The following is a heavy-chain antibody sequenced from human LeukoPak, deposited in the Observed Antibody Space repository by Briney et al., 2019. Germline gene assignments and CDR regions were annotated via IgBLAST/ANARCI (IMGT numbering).Heavy chain of an antibody. J-gene: IGHJ6*03. CDR3: ARGGLVGVVIIDYYYYMDV. V-gene: IGHV1-18*01. CDR2: ISAYNGNT. CDR1: GYTFTSYG. D-gene: IGHD3-3*01. Sequence: ASVKVSFKASGYTFTSYGISWVRQAPGQGLEWMVWISAYNGNTNYAQKLQGRVTMTTDTSTSTAYMELRSLRSDDTAVYYCARGGLVGVVIIDYYYYMDVWGKGTTVTVSS.